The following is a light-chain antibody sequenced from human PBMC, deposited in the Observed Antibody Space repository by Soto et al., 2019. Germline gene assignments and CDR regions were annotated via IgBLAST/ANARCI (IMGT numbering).Light chain of an antibody. CDR2: RNN. J-gene: IGLJ2*01. CDR3: AAWDDSLSGVL. V-gene: IGLV1-47*01. CDR1: GSNIGNNY. Sequence: QSVLTQPPSASGTPGQRVAISCSGSGSNIGNNYVYWYQHLPGTAPKLLIYRNNQWPSGVPDRFSGSKSDTSASLAISGLRSEDEAEYYCAAWDDSLSGVLFGGGTKLTVL.